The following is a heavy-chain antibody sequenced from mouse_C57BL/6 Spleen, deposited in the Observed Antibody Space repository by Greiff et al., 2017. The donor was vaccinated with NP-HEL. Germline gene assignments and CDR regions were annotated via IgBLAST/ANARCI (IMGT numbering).Heavy chain of an antibody. CDR2: FYPGSGSI. D-gene: IGHD1-1*01. J-gene: IGHJ1*03. Sequence: QVQLKQSGAELVKPGASVKLSCKASGYTFTEYTIHWVKQRSGQGLEWIGWFYPGSGSIKYNEKFKDKATLTADKSSSTVYMELSRLTSEDSAVYFCARHGIYYYGSSHWYFDVWGTGTTVTVSS. CDR1: GYTFTEYT. CDR3: ARHGIYYYGSSHWYFDV. V-gene: IGHV1-62-2*01.